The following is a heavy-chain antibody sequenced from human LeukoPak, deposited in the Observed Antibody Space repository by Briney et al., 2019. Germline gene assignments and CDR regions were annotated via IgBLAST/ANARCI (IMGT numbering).Heavy chain of an antibody. D-gene: IGHD3-9*01. CDR2: IYPGDSDT. CDR3: ARRRDDRYFDL. V-gene: IGHV5-51*03. Sequence: GESLKMSCKGSGYSFTSYWIGWVRQMPGKGLEWLGIIYPGDSDTRYSPSFQGQVTISADKSISTAYLQWSSLKASDTAMYYCARRRDDRYFDLWGRGTLVTVSS. J-gene: IGHJ2*01. CDR1: GYSFTSYW.